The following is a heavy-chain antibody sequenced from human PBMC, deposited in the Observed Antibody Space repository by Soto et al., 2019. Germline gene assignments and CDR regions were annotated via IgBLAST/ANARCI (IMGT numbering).Heavy chain of an antibody. Sequence: SETLSLTCTVSGGSISSYYWSWIRQPPGKGLEWIGYICYSGGTNYNPSLKSRVTISVDTSKNQFSLKLSSVTAADTAMYYCARGVAAAAGSDYYYYGMDVWGQGTTVTVSS. J-gene: IGHJ6*02. CDR2: ICYSGGT. V-gene: IGHV4-59*01. CDR3: ARGVAAAAGSDYYYYGMDV. D-gene: IGHD6-13*01. CDR1: GGSISSYY.